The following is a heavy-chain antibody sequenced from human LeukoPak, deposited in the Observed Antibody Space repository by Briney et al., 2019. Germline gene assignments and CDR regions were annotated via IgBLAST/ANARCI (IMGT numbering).Heavy chain of an antibody. J-gene: IGHJ4*02. CDR3: ARDLCGGDCYFDY. Sequence: GGSLRLSCAASGFTFSSYAMHWVRQAPGKGLEYVSAISSNGGSTYYANSVKGRFTISRDNSKNTLYLQMGSLRAEDMAVYYCARDLCGGDCYFDYWGQGTLVTVSS. V-gene: IGHV3-64*01. D-gene: IGHD2-21*02. CDR1: GFTFSSYA. CDR2: ISSNGGST.